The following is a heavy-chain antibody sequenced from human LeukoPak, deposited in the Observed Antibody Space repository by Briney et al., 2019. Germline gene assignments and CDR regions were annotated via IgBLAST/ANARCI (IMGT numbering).Heavy chain of an antibody. D-gene: IGHD3-10*01. J-gene: IGHJ6*04. V-gene: IGHV4-34*01. CDR3: AGIQWFGESYYYYGMDV. CDR1: GGSFSGYY. Sequence: SETLSLAFAVYGGSFSGYYWSSIPQPPGKGLEWIGEINHSGSTNYNPSLKSRVTISVDTSKNQFSLELSSVTAADTAVYYCAGIQWFGESYYYYGMDVWGKGTTVTVSS. CDR2: INHSGST.